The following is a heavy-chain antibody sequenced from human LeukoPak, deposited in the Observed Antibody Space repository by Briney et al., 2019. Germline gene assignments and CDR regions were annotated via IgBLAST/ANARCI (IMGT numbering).Heavy chain of an antibody. V-gene: IGHV3-30*03. CDR3: ARGVGGSYLFDY. Sequence: GGSLRLSCAASGFTFSSYGIHWVRQAPGKGLEWVAVISYDGTNKYYADSVKGRFTISRDNSKNTLYLQMNSLRAEDTAVYYCARGVGGSYLFDYWGQGTLVTVSS. CDR2: ISYDGTNK. J-gene: IGHJ4*02. CDR1: GFTFSSYG. D-gene: IGHD1-26*01.